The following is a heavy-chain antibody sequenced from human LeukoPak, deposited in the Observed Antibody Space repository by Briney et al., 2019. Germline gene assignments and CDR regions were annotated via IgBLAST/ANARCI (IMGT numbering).Heavy chain of an antibody. J-gene: IGHJ4*02. CDR1: GFTFTSSA. CDR2: IVVGSGNT. D-gene: IGHD3-22*01. Sequence: ASVKVSCKASGFTFTSSAVQWVRQACGQRLEWIGWIVVGSGNTNYAQKFQERVTITRDMSTSTAYMELSSLRSEDTAVYYCAASPDYYDSSGYSYYFDYWGQGTLVTVSS. V-gene: IGHV1-58*01. CDR3: AASPDYYDSSGYSYYFDY.